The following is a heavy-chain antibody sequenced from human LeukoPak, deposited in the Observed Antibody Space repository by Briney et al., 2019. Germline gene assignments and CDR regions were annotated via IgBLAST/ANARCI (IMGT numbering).Heavy chain of an antibody. CDR2: INHSGST. Sequence: SETLSLTCTVSGGSISSYYWSWIRQPPGKGLEWIGEINHSGSTNYNPSLKSRVTISVDTSKNQFSLKLSSVTAADTAVYYCARGLPFDTVTSLLNYYYYYMDVWGKGTTVTVSS. D-gene: IGHD4-17*01. V-gene: IGHV4-34*01. CDR3: ARGLPFDTVTSLLNYYYYYMDV. J-gene: IGHJ6*03. CDR1: GGSISSYY.